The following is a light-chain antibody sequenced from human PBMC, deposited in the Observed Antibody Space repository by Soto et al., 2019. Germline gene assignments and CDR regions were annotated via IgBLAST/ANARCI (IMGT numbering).Light chain of an antibody. CDR2: DAS. Sequence: GDRVTITCRASQSISSWLAWYQQKPGKAPKFLIYDASNLESGVPSRFSGSGSGTEFTLTISSLQPEDFATYYCLQHNSYPLTFGQGTKVDIK. J-gene: IGKJ1*01. V-gene: IGKV1-5*01. CDR3: LQHNSYPLT. CDR1: QSISSW.